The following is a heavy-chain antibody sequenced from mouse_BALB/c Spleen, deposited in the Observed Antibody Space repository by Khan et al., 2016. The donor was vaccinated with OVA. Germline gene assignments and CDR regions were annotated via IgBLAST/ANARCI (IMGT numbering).Heavy chain of an antibody. CDR1: GYTFTGYT. Sequence: VQLQQSGAELARPGASVKMSCKASGYTFTGYTIHWIKKRPGQGLEWIGYINPRNGYTNYNQKFKDKATLTTDKSSTTAYLQLRSLTSDDSEVYVCVSYGSDHMNDGWFAYWGQGTTVTVSA. CDR2: INPRNGYT. CDR3: VSYGSDHMNDGWFAY. J-gene: IGHJ3*01. D-gene: IGHD1-1*01. V-gene: IGHV1-4*01.